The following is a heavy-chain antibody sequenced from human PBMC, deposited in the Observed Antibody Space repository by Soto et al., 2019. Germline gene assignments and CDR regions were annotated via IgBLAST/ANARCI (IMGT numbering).Heavy chain of an antibody. Sequence: PGGSLRLSCAASGITFSSYAMTWVRQAPGKGLEWVSAIIGSGGRTYYADSVKGRFTISRDNSKNTLYLQMNSLRAEDTAVYYCAKDTTFGELGSDAFDIWGQGTMVTVSS. J-gene: IGHJ3*02. CDR1: GITFSSYA. CDR2: IIGSGGRT. D-gene: IGHD3-10*01. V-gene: IGHV3-23*01. CDR3: AKDTTFGELGSDAFDI.